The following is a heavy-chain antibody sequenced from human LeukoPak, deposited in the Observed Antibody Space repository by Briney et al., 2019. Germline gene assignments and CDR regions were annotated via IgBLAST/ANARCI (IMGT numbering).Heavy chain of an antibody. V-gene: IGHV3-7*01. CDR1: GFTFSSYW. D-gene: IGHD3-3*01. CDR3: ARCDYDFWSGYYPDY. J-gene: IGHJ4*02. CDR2: IKQDGSEK. Sequence: GGSLRVSCAASGFTFSSYWMSWVRQAPGKGLEWVANIKQDGSEKYYVDSVKGRFTISRDNAKNSLYLQMNSLRAEDTAVYYCARCDYDFWSGYYPDYWGQGTLVTVSS.